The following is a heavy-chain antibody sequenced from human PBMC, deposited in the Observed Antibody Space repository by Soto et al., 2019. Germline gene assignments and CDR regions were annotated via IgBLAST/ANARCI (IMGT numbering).Heavy chain of an antibody. D-gene: IGHD3-16*01. Sequence: ETLSLTCTVSGGSISSYYWSWIRQPPGKGLEWIGYIYYSGSTNYNPSLKSRVTISVDTSKNQFSLKLSSVTAADTAVYYCARHVGAALHYYYYYGMDVWGHGTTVTVSS. CDR3: ARHVGAALHYYYYYGMDV. CDR1: GGSISSYY. CDR2: IYYSGST. J-gene: IGHJ6*02. V-gene: IGHV4-59*08.